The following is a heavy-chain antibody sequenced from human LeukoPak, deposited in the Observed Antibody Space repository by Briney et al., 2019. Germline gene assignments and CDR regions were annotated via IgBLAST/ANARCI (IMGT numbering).Heavy chain of an antibody. D-gene: IGHD6-19*01. V-gene: IGHV1-46*01. CDR2: INPSGGST. Sequence: ASVKVSCKASRYTFSSYYIDWVRQAPGRGLEWMGIINPSGGSTNYAQKFQGRVTMTAERSTNTAYMELRGLTFDDTAVFYCATTTATSGSSLYWGQGTLVNVAS. CDR1: RYTFSSYY. CDR3: ATTTATSGSSLY. J-gene: IGHJ4*02.